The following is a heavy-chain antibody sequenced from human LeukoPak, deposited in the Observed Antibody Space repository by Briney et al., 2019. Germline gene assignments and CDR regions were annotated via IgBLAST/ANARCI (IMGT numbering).Heavy chain of an antibody. CDR3: ASGGWRGDD. D-gene: IGHD6-19*01. CDR2: IKQDGSEK. CDR1: GITLSNYG. J-gene: IGHJ4*02. Sequence: PGGSLRLSCAVSGITLSNYGMTWVRQAPGKGLEWVANIKQDGSEKYYVDSVKGRFTISRDNAKNSLYLQMNSLRAEDTAVYYCASGGWRGDDWGQGTLVTVSS. V-gene: IGHV3-7*01.